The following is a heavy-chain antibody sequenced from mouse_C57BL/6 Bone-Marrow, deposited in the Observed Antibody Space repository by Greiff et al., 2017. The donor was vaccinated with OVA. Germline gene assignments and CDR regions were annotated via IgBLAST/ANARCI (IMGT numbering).Heavy chain of an antibody. J-gene: IGHJ3*01. CDR1: GYTFTDYN. CDR2: INPNNGGT. Sequence: EVQLQQSGPELVKPGASVKIPCKASGYTFTDYNMDWVKQSHGKSLEWIGDINPNNGGTIYNQKFKGKATLTVDKSSSTAYMELRSLTSEDTAVYYCARGRTAQATAWFAYWGQGTLVTVSA. V-gene: IGHV1-18*01. CDR3: ARGRTAQATAWFAY. D-gene: IGHD3-2*02.